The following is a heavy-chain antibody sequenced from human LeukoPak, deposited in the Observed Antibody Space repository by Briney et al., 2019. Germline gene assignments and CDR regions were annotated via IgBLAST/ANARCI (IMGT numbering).Heavy chain of an antibody. Sequence: ASVELSCKASGYTFTGYYIHWVRQAPGQGREWMGWINPDSGGTNYAQKFQGRVTMTRDTSIRTAYMELGRLRSDDTAVYYCARVLFYSSGNKSNRVDYWGQGTLVTVSS. V-gene: IGHV1-2*02. J-gene: IGHJ4*02. D-gene: IGHD6-19*01. CDR1: GYTFTGYY. CDR2: INPDSGGT. CDR3: ARVLFYSSGNKSNRVDY.